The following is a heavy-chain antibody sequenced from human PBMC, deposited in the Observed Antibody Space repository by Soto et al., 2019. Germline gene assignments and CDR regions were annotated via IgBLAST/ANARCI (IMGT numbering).Heavy chain of an antibody. CDR3: ASNYAYAEGYYWYGIDV. J-gene: IGHJ6*02. Sequence: EVQLVESGGGLVLPGGSLRLSCAASGFTFSRYWMHWVRQAPGKGLVWVSRISSYGSDTHYADSVKGRFTISRDNAKNTRYLKMKSLRADATAVYYCASNYAYAEGYYWYGIDVWGQGTTVTVFS. CDR1: GFTFSRYW. CDR2: ISSYGSDT. D-gene: IGHD3-16*01. V-gene: IGHV3-74*01.